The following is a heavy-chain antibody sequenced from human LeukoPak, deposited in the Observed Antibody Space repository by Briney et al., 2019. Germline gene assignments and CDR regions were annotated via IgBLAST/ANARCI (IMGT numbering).Heavy chain of an antibody. D-gene: IGHD4-17*01. J-gene: IGHJ3*02. CDR1: GGSISSYY. V-gene: IGHV4-59*08. CDR3: ARLPTVTTTSDAFDI. Sequence: SETLSLTCTVSGGSISSYYWSWIRQPPGKGLEWIGYIYYSGSTNYNPSLKSRVTISVDTSKNRFSLKLSSVTAADTAVYYCARLPTVTTTSDAFDIWGQGTMVTVSS. CDR2: IYYSGST.